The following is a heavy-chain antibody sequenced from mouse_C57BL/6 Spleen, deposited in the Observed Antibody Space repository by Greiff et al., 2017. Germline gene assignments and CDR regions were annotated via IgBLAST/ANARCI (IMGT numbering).Heavy chain of an antibody. D-gene: IGHD2-4*01. Sequence: QVQLKQSGAELVMPGASVKLSCKASGYTFTSYWMHWVKQRPGQGLEWIGEIDPSDSYTNYNQKFTGKSTLTVDKSSSTAYMQLSSLTSEDSAVYYCATFYYDYDGFAYWGQGTLVTVSA. CDR1: GYTFTSYW. CDR3: ATFYYDYDGFAY. V-gene: IGHV1-69*01. CDR2: IDPSDSYT. J-gene: IGHJ3*01.